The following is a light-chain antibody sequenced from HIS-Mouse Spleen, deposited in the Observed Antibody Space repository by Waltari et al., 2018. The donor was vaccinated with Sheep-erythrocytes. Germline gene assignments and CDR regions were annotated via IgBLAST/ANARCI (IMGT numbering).Light chain of an antibody. J-gene: IGLJ1*01. CDR3: CSYAGSYNHV. Sequence: QSALTQPRSVSGSPGQSVTISCTGTSSDAGGYNYVSWYQHHPGKAPKLMIYDVSKRPSGVPDRFSGSKSGNTASLTISGLQAEDEADYYCCSYAGSYNHVFATGTKVTVL. CDR2: DVS. CDR1: SSDAGGYNY. V-gene: IGLV2-11*01.